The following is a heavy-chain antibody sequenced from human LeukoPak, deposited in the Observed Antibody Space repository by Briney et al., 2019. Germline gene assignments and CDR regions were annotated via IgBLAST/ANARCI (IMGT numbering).Heavy chain of an antibody. J-gene: IGHJ1*01. CDR2: IYYSGST. CDR1: GCSISSGGYY. CDR3: ASSCSGGSCGKYFQH. V-gene: IGHV4-31*03. D-gene: IGHD2-15*01. Sequence: PSETLSLTCTVSGCSISSGGYYWSWIRQHPGKGLEWIGYIYYSGSTYYNPSLESRVTISVDTSKNQFSLKLSSVTAADTAVYYCASSCSGGSCGKYFQHWGQGTLVTVSS.